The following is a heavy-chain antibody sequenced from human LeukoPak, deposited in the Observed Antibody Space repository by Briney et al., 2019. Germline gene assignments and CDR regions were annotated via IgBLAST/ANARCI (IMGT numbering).Heavy chain of an antibody. CDR3: TTKRLRSPFDY. CDR1: GFTFSNAW. CDR2: IKSKTDGGTT. Sequence: PGGSLRLSCAASGFTFSNAWISWVRQAPGKGLEWVGRIKSKTDGGTTDYAAPVKGRFTISRDDSKNTLYLQMNSLKTEDTAVYYCTTKRLRSPFDYWGQGTLVTVSS. V-gene: IGHV3-15*01. J-gene: IGHJ4*02. D-gene: IGHD4-17*01.